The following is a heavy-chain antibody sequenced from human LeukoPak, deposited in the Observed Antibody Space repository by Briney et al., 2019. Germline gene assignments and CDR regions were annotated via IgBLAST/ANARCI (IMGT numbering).Heavy chain of an antibody. Sequence: GGSLTLSCEASGFDFSSYGMHWVRQAPGKGLEYVAAVRRNGGRTYYANSVKGRFTISRDNSRNTLYLQMGSLRPEDTALYYCARDLRSGAYYYFYMDVWGNGTTVVVSS. D-gene: IGHD3-3*01. J-gene: IGHJ6*03. CDR1: GFDFSSYG. CDR3: ARDLRSGAYYYFYMDV. V-gene: IGHV3-64*01. CDR2: VRRNGGRT.